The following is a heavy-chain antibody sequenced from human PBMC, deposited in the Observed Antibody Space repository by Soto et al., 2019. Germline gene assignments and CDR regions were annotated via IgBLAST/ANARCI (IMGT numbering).Heavy chain of an antibody. CDR1: GVSIISHY. J-gene: IGHJ4*02. CDR2: IYASGST. CDR3: ASGENGYNKFYFDF. V-gene: IGHV3-53*01. Sequence: GGSLRLSCAASGVSIISHYMAWVRQAPGKGLEWISLIYASGSTFYADSVKGRFTISRDNSKNALYLQMDSLTAEDTAVYYCASGENGYNKFYFDFWGQGTLVTVSS. D-gene: IGHD5-12*01.